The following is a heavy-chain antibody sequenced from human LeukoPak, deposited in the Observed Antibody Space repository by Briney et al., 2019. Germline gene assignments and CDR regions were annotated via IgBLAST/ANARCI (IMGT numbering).Heavy chain of an antibody. D-gene: IGHD2-2*02. CDR1: GGSISSGDYY. CDR2: IYYSGST. J-gene: IGHJ6*02. V-gene: IGHV4-30-4*01. CDR3: ARVPGGYCSSTSCYNYYYYGMDV. Sequence: SETLSLTCTVSGGSISSGDYYWSWIRQPPGKGLEWIGYIYYSGSTYYNPSLKSRVTISVDTPKNQFSLKLSSVTAADTAVYYCARVPGGYCSSTSCYNYYYYGMDVWGQGTTVTVSS.